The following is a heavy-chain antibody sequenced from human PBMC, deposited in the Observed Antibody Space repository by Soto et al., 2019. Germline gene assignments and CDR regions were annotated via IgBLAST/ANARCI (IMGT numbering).Heavy chain of an antibody. CDR3: ARPLNDDWFDP. CDR1: GFVFSTYD. J-gene: IGHJ5*02. V-gene: IGHV3-33*01. CDR2: IWYDGSQK. D-gene: IGHD1-1*01. Sequence: QVHLVESGGGVVQPGRSLRLSCEGSGFVFSTYDMHWVRQAPGKGLEWVAHIWYDGSQKFYADSVKGRFTISRDNSKNTVYLQMSSLRVEDTAVYYCARPLNDDWFDPWGQGTLVTVSS.